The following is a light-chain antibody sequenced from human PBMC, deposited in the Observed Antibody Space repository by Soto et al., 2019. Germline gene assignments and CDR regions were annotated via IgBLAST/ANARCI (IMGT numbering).Light chain of an antibody. CDR3: QQSYSSPYT. CDR1: QSISTY. J-gene: IGKJ2*01. V-gene: IGKV1-39*01. Sequence: DIQMTQSPSSLSASVGDRVTITCRASQSISTYLNWYQHKPGKAPKLLISLVSSLQSGVPSRFSGSGSGTDFSLTISGLQLEDSATYHCQQSYSSPYTFGQGTKLEIK. CDR2: LVS.